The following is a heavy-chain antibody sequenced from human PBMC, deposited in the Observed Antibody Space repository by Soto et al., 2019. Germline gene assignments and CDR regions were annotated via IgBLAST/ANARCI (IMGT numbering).Heavy chain of an antibody. Sequence: EVQLVESGGGLVKPGGSLRLSCAASGFTFSSYSMNWVRQAPGKGLEWVSSISSSSSYIYYADSVKGRFTISRDNAKNSLQLQMNSLGAEDTAVYYWAWDYGDFPWWFDPWGPGTLVTVSS. V-gene: IGHV3-21*01. J-gene: IGHJ5*02. CDR3: AWDYGDFPWWFDP. CDR1: GFTFSSYS. CDR2: ISSSSSYI. D-gene: IGHD4-17*01.